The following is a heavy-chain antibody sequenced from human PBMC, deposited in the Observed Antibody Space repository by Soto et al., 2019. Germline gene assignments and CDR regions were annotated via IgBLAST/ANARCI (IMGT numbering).Heavy chain of an antibody. CDR1: GYTFTSYG. D-gene: IGHD6-19*01. CDR2: ISAYNGNT. Sequence: ASVKVSCKASGYTFTSYGISWVRQAPGQGLEWMGWISAYNGNTNYAQKLQGRVTMTTDTSTSTAYMELRSLRSDDTAVYYCAREGGSGWYRDYYYGMDVWGQGTTVTVSS. J-gene: IGHJ6*02. V-gene: IGHV1-18*01. CDR3: AREGGSGWYRDYYYGMDV.